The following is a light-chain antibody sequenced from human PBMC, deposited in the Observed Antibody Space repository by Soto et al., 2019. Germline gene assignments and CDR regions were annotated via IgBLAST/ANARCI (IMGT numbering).Light chain of an antibody. V-gene: IGKV3-20*01. CDR1: QSLNSN. CDR2: GAS. CDR3: QQYDSSPKT. J-gene: IGKJ1*01. Sequence: EIVLTQSPATLSVSPGERATVSCRASQSLNSNLAWYQQKPGQAPSLLIYGASSRATGIPDRFSGSGSGTDFTLTISRLEPGDFAVYYCQQYDSSPKTFGQGTKVDIK.